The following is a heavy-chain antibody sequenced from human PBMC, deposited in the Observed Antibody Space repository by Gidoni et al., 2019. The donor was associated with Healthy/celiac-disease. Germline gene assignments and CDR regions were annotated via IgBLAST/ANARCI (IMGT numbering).Heavy chain of an antibody. CDR3: ANLLVVDY. J-gene: IGHJ4*02. Sequence: QVQLVESGGGVVQPGRSLRLSCAASGFTFSSYGMHWVRQAPGKGLEWVAVISYDGSNKYYADSVKGRFTISRDNSKNTLYLQMNSLRAEDTAVYYCANLLVVDYWGQGTLVTVSS. CDR1: GFTFSSYG. CDR2: ISYDGSNK. V-gene: IGHV3-30*18. D-gene: IGHD6-6*01.